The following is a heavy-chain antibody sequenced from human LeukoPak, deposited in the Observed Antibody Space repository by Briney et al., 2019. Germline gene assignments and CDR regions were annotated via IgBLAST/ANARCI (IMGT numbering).Heavy chain of an antibody. CDR2: ISSSSSYI. CDR3: ARDRGGGFDY. CDR1: GFTFSSYS. Sequence: GGSLRLSCAAPGFTFSSYSMNWVRQAPGKGLEWVSSISSSSSYIYYADSVKGRFTISRDNAKNSLYLQMNSLRAEDTAVYYCARDRGGGFDYWGQGTLVTVSS. V-gene: IGHV3-21*01. J-gene: IGHJ4*02. D-gene: IGHD2-15*01.